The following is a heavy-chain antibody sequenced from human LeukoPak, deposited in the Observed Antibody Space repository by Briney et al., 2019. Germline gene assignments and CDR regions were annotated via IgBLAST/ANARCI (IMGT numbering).Heavy chain of an antibody. D-gene: IGHD1-1*01. V-gene: IGHV3-53*01. J-gene: IGHJ3*02. Sequence: GGSLRLSCAASGFTVSINYMSWVRQAPGEGRGWVSAIYSGGSTYYADSVKGRFTISRDNSKNTLYLQMNSLRAEDTAVYYCARDGILDAFDIWGQGTMVTVSS. CDR2: IYSGGST. CDR3: ARDGILDAFDI. CDR1: GFTVSINY.